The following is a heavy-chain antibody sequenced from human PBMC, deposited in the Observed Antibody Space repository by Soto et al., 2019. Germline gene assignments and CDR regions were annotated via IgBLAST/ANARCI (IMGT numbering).Heavy chain of an antibody. Sequence: QVRLQESGPGLVKPSQTLSLTCTVSGASISSGGYYWSWIRQHPGKGLELLGYSYYSGTTYYNPSLGSRIAISVDTSNQFSLKLSSVTAAETAVYYCARIPYGDYVGSYWGQGTRVTVSS. V-gene: IGHV4-31*03. CDR2: SYYSGTT. CDR1: GASISSGGYY. J-gene: IGHJ4*02. D-gene: IGHD4-17*01. CDR3: ARIPYGDYVGSY.